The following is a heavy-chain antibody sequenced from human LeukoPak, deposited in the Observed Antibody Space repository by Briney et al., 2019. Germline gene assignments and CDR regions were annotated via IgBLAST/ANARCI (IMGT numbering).Heavy chain of an antibody. J-gene: IGHJ4*02. V-gene: IGHV3-30*02. CDR3: ADSGYDYSCFDY. CDR1: GFTFSSYG. D-gene: IGHD5-12*01. Sequence: PGGSPRLSCAASGFTFSSYGMHWVRQAPGKGLEWVAFIRYDGSNKYYADSVKGRFTISRDNSKNTLYLQMNSLRAEDTAVYYCADSGYDYSCFDYWGQGTLVTVSS. CDR2: IRYDGSNK.